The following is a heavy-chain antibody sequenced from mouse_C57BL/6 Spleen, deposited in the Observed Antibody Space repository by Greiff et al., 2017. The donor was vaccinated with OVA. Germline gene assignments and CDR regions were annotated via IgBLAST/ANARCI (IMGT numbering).Heavy chain of an antibody. V-gene: IGHV5-12*01. CDR2: ISNGGGST. Sequence: EVQRVESGGGLVQPGGSLKLSCAASGFTFSDYYMYWVRQTPEKRLEWVAYISNGGGSTYYPDTVKGRFTISRDNAKNTLYLQMSRLKSEDTAMYYCAKTAQASYAMDYWGQGTSVTVSS. D-gene: IGHD3-2*02. J-gene: IGHJ4*01. CDR1: GFTFSDYY. CDR3: AKTAQASYAMDY.